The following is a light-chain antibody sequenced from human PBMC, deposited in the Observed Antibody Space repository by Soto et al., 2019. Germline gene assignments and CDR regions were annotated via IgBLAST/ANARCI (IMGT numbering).Light chain of an antibody. Sequence: DIQMTQSPVSLSASVGDIVTISFRASQSIGNYLNWYQQKAGEVPKLLIYSASSLQSGVPSRFSGSASGTDFTLSISNLQPEDVATYYCQQSFRPHITFGQGTRLEIK. V-gene: IGKV1-39*01. CDR3: QQSFRPHIT. CDR1: QSIGNY. CDR2: SAS. J-gene: IGKJ5*01.